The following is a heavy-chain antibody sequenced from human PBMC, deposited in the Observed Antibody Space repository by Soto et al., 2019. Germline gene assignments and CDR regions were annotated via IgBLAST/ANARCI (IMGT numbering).Heavy chain of an antibody. D-gene: IGHD6-13*01. Sequence: EVQLLESGGGLVQPGGSLRLSCAACGFTFSSYAMSWVRQAPGKGLEWVSAISGSGGSTYYADSVKGRFTISRDNSKNTLYLQMNSLRAEDTAVYYCAKGPTRSWYHYGMDVWGQGTTVTVSS. CDR3: AKGPTRSWYHYGMDV. V-gene: IGHV3-23*01. J-gene: IGHJ6*02. CDR2: ISGSGGST. CDR1: GFTFSSYA.